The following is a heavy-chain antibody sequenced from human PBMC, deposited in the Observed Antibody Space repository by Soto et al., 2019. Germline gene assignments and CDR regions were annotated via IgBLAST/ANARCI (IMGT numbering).Heavy chain of an antibody. V-gene: IGHV1-3*01. CDR2: INGGGGNT. D-gene: IGHD6-6*01. J-gene: IGHJ5*02. CDR1: GYTFTSYA. CDR3: ARSPSRMAAETQLDP. Sequence: QVQLVQSGAEVRKPGASVKISCKASGYTFTSYAIHWLRQAPGQRLEWMGWINGGGGNTRYSVNFQGRVTFTRDTAATTAFMDLSSLSSADTAIYYCARSPSRMAAETQLDPWGQGTLVTVSS.